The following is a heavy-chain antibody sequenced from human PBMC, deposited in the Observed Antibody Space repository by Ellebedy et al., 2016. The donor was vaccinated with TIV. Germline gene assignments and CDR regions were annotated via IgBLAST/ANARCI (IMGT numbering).Heavy chain of an antibody. J-gene: IGHJ4*02. CDR2: IYDSGRT. D-gene: IGHD5-12*01. CDR3: AREKGGYSMRYFDY. Sequence: MPSETLSLTCSVSGRSISRHYWSWIRQPPGKGLEWIGYIYDSGRTNYNPSLQSRVTISEGTPKNQFSLTVSSVTAADTAVYYCAREKGGYSMRYFDYWGQGILVTVSS. CDR1: GRSISRHY. V-gene: IGHV4-59*11.